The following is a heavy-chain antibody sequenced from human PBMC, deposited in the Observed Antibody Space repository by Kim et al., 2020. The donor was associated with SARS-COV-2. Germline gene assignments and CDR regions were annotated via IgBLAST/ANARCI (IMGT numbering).Heavy chain of an antibody. J-gene: IGHJ6*02. CDR3: ARARRVRGGGGGGMDV. CDR1: GFTFSSYG. V-gene: IGHV3-33*05. Sequence: GGSLRLSCAASGFTFSSYGMHWVRQAPGKGLEWVAVISYDGSNKYYADSVKGRFTISRDNSKNTLYLQMNSLRAEDTAVYYCARARRVRGGGGGGMDVWGQGTTVTVSS. D-gene: IGHD3-10*01. CDR2: ISYDGSNK.